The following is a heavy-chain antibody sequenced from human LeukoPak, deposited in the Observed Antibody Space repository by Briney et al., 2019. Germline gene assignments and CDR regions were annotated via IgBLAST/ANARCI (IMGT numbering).Heavy chain of an antibody. Sequence: SETLSLTCTVSGVSISSYYWSWIRQPPGKGLECIGYIYYTGSTNYNPSFKSRVTMSVDTSKNQFSLKLSSVTAADTAVYYCVRVITSGYDGDWFDPWGQGTLVTVSS. V-gene: IGHV4-59*01. J-gene: IGHJ5*02. CDR3: VRVITSGYDGDWFDP. CDR1: GVSISSYY. D-gene: IGHD5-12*01. CDR2: IYYTGST.